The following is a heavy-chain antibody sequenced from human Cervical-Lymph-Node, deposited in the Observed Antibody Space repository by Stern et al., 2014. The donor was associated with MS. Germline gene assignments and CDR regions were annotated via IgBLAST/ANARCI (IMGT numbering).Heavy chain of an antibody. D-gene: IGHD1-7*01. V-gene: IGHV3-33*01. CDR3: ARGNWNYEGMGY. J-gene: IGHJ4*02. CDR2: IWYNGNKK. Sequence: VQLVESGGGVVQPGRSLKLSCAASGFTFSNYGMHWVRQAPGQGLEWLAVIWYNGNKKYYAGSGKGRFTISRDNSKNTLFLQMSSLTAEDTALYYCARGNWNYEGMGYWGQGTLVTVSS. CDR1: GFTFSNYG.